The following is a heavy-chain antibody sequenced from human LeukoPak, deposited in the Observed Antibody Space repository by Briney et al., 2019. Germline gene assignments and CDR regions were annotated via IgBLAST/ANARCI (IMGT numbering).Heavy chain of an antibody. CDR2: IKQDGSQK. Sequence: PGGSLRLSCAASGFTFSSYWMSWVRQAPGKGLEWVANIKQDGSQKYYVDSVKGRFTISRDNAKNSLYLQMNSLRAEDTAVYYCARGGTTVTPKNFDFWGQGTLVTVSP. CDR1: GFTFSSYW. D-gene: IGHD4-17*01. V-gene: IGHV3-7*01. J-gene: IGHJ4*02. CDR3: ARGGTTVTPKNFDF.